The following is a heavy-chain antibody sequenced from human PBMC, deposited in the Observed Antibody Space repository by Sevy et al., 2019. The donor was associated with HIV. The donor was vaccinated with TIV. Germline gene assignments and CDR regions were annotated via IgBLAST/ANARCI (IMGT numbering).Heavy chain of an antibody. D-gene: IGHD6-19*01. J-gene: IGHJ4*02. CDR3: ARGGGNGWYYFDY. Sequence: ASVKVSCKASGGTFRTSGISWVRQAPGQGPEWMGGIIPILGTTNYAQKFQGRVTINADESTNTAYMELSSLRSEDTAVYYCARGGGNGWYYFDYWGQKTLVTVSS. V-gene: IGHV1-69*13. CDR2: IIPILGTT. CDR1: GGTFRTSG.